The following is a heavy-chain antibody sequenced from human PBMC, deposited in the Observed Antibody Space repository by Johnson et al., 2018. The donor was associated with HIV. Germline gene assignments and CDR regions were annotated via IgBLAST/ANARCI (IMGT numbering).Heavy chain of an antibody. J-gene: IGHJ3*02. V-gene: IGHV3-30*04. Sequence: QVQLVESGGNVVQPGRSLRLSCAASGFTFSDYAMHWVRQAPGKGLEWVAVIPYDGSNKYYADSVKGRFTISRDNSKNTLYLQMNSLRGEDTAVYYCAKVGGGGFDIWGQGTMVTVCS. D-gene: IGHD2-15*01. CDR3: AKVGGGGFDI. CDR1: GFTFSDYA. CDR2: IPYDGSNK.